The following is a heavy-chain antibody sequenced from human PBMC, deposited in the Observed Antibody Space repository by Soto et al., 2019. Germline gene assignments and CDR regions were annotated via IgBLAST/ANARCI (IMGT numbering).Heavy chain of an antibody. V-gene: IGHV4-34*01. Sequence: QVQLQQSGAGLLKPSETLSLTCDVYGGSFSGYIWTWIRQTPGKGLQWIGQINHSGSANYNPSLKSRVPISVHTSKSHFSLELSSVTAADTAVYYCARGLISGSHYSGGWYYFDSWGQGTQVTVSS. D-gene: IGHD1-26*01. J-gene: IGHJ4*02. CDR2: INHSGSA. CDR1: GGSFSGYI. CDR3: ARGLISGSHYSGGWYYFDS.